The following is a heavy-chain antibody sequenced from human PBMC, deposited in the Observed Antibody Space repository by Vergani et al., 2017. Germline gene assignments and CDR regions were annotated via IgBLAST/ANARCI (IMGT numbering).Heavy chain of an antibody. CDR3: AKSGWLQHFGAHYFDS. D-gene: IGHD5-24*01. CDR1: GFAFSRYA. J-gene: IGHJ4*02. CDR2: LTASGSGI. V-gene: IGHV3-23*04. Sequence: VQLVESGGGEVQPGGSLRLSCVASGFAFSRYAMSWVRQAPGKGLEWVSGLTASGSGISYADSVRGRFTISRDNSKNTLFLQMDSLRAEDTAVYYCAKSGWLQHFGAHYFDSWGQGILVTVSS.